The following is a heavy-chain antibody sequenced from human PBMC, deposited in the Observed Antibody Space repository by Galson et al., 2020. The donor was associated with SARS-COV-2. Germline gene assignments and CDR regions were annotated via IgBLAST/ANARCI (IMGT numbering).Heavy chain of an antibody. CDR3: AGALAI. Sequence: GGSLRLSCAASGFPFSNYWMHWVRQTPGKGLEWVSRLKSAGSNITYADSVKGRFTISRDNAKNTLYLQMNSLRSEDTALYYRAGALAIWGQGTLVTVSS. CDR1: GFPFSNYW. CDR2: LKSAGSNI. V-gene: IGHV3-74*01. J-gene: IGHJ4*02.